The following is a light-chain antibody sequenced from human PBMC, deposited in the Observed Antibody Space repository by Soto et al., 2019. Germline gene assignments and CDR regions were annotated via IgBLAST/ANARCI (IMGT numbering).Light chain of an antibody. V-gene: IGKV1-5*03. CDR1: QSISSW. CDR2: KAS. CDR3: QQYNDYSLS. Sequence: DVQMTQSPSTLSASVGDSVTITCRASQSISSWVAWYQHKPGKAPNLLIYKASSLGSGVPSKFSGSGPGTEFTLTISSLQPDDSATYYCQQYNDYSLSFGGRTKVEIK. J-gene: IGKJ4*01.